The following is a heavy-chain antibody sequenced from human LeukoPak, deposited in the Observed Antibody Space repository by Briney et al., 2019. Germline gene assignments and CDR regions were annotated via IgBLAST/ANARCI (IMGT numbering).Heavy chain of an antibody. CDR2: ISSSSYI. CDR3: ARDRGYSLQEDWFDP. V-gene: IGHV3-21*01. CDR1: GFTFSSYS. D-gene: IGHD5-18*01. Sequence: GGSLRLSCAASGFTFSSYSMTWVRQAPGKGLEWVSSISSSSYIYYADSVKGRFTISRDDAKNSLYLQMNSLRAEDTAVYYCARDRGYSLQEDWFDPWGQGTLVTVSS. J-gene: IGHJ5*02.